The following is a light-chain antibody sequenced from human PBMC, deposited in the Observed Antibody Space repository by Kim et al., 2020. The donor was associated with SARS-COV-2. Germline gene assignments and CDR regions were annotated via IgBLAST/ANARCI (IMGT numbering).Light chain of an antibody. V-gene: IGLV1-47*01. J-gene: IGLJ1*01. CDR2: RNN. CDR3: AAWDDNLSGYV. CDR1: SSNIGSNY. Sequence: ELTQPPSASGTPGQRVTISCSGSSSNIGSNYVYWYQQLPGTAPKLLIYRNNQRPSGVPDRFSGSKSGPSASLAINGLRTEDEADYYCAAWDDNLSGYVFGSGTKVTVL.